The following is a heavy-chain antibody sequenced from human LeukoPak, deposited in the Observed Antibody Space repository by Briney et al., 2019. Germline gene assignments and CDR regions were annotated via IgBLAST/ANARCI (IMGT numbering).Heavy chain of an antibody. V-gene: IGHV3-74*01. CDR3: SRDRRTWFDP. Sequence: GGPLRLSCAASGFTFSSYWMHWVRQVPGKGLVWVSRITSDGSDTIYADSVKGRFTISRDNAKNTLYLQMNSLRAEDTALYYCSRDRRTWFDPWGQGTLVTVSS. CDR2: ITSDGSDT. CDR1: GFTFSSYW. J-gene: IGHJ5*02.